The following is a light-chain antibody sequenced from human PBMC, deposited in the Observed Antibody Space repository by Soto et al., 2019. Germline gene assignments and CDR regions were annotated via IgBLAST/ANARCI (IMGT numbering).Light chain of an antibody. CDR3: QQYDVYAT. CDR1: RSISSW. CDR2: KAS. J-gene: IGKJ1*01. Sequence: DIQMTQSPSTLSASVGGTVTITCRASRSISSWLAWYQQKPGIAPKLLIYKASTLQSGVPSRFSGSGYGTEFTRTISRLQPDDSENYYCQQYDVYATFDQGTKV. V-gene: IGKV1-5*03.